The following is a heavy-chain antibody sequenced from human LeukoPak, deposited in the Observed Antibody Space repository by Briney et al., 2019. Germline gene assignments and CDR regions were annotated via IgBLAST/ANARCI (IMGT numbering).Heavy chain of an antibody. CDR1: IXXXY. J-gene: IGHJ5*02. Sequence: IXXXYWXWIRQPAGKXLEWIGXIYTSGSTNYNPSLKSRVTMSVDTSKNQFSLKLSSVTAADTAVYYCARDPIFYCSGGSCYSNWFDPWGQGTLVTVSS. CDR2: IYTSGST. CDR3: ARDPIFYCSGGSCYSNWFDP. V-gene: IGHV4-4*07. D-gene: IGHD2-15*01.